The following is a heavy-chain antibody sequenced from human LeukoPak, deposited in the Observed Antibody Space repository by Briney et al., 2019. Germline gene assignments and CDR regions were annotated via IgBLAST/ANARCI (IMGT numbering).Heavy chain of an antibody. D-gene: IGHD5-12*01. CDR3: ARSFRGYSGYGPGYFQH. V-gene: IGHV4-59*01. CDR2: IYYSGST. Sequence: SETLSLTCTVSGGSISSYYWSWIRQPPGKGLEWIGYIYYSGSTNYNPSLKSRVTISVDTSKNQFSLKLSSVTAADTAVYYCARSFRGYSGYGPGYFQHWGQGTLVTVSS. J-gene: IGHJ1*01. CDR1: GGSISSYY.